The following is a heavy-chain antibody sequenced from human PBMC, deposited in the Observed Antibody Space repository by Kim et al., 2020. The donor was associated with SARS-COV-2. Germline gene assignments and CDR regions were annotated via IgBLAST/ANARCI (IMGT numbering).Heavy chain of an antibody. CDR2: VYYSGRT. V-gene: IGHV4-61*01. D-gene: IGHD5-12*01. J-gene: IGHJ4*01. CDR3: ARVNWDTVATSSYFDS. CDR1: GVSVSSGSYF. Sequence: SETLSLTCTVSGVSVSSGSYFWSWIRQPPGKGLEWIGNVYYSGRTNYNPSLGSLVSISVDTSKNLFTLNVYSVTAADTAVYYCARVNWDTVATSSYFDS.